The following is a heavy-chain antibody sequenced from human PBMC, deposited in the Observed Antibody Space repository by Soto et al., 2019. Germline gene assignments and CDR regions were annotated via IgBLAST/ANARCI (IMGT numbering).Heavy chain of an antibody. V-gene: IGHV3-30*18. Sequence: GGSLRLSCAASGFTFSSYGMHWVRQAPGKGLEWVAVISYDGSNKYYAENVKGRFTISRDNSKNTLYLQMNSLRAEDKAVYYIAKDHHYQPLSCYYFDYWGQGTLVTVSS. J-gene: IGHJ4*02. D-gene: IGHD2-2*01. CDR3: AKDHHYQPLSCYYFDY. CDR1: GFTFSSYG. CDR2: ISYDGSNK.